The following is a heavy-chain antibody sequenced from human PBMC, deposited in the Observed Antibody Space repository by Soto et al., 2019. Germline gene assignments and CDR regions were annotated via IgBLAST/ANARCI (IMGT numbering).Heavy chain of an antibody. J-gene: IGHJ5*02. Sequence: GGSLRLSCAASGFTFSSYSMNWVRQAPGKGLEWVSSISSSSSYIYYADSVKGRFTISRDNAKNSLYLQMNSLRAEDTAVYYCARGRRITIFGVVPKGNWFDPWCQGTLVTVSS. CDR1: GFTFSSYS. V-gene: IGHV3-21*01. CDR2: ISSSSSYI. D-gene: IGHD3-3*01. CDR3: ARGRRITIFGVVPKGNWFDP.